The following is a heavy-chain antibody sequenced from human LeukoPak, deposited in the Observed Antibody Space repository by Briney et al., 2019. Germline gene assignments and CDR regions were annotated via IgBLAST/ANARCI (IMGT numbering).Heavy chain of an antibody. CDR2: IYYTGST. V-gene: IGHV4-39*07. Sequence: SETLSLTCSVSGGSISSSDYYWGWIRQPPGKGLEWIGSIYYTGSTNYNPSLKSRVTISVDTSKNQFSLKLSSVTAADTAVYYCARGGAAADHYYYYYYMDVWGKGTTVTVSS. D-gene: IGHD6-13*01. CDR1: GGSISSSDYY. J-gene: IGHJ6*03. CDR3: ARGGAAADHYYYYYYMDV.